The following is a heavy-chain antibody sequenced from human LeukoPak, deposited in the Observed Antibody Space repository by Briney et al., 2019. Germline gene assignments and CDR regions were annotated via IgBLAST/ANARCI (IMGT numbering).Heavy chain of an antibody. D-gene: IGHD3-10*01. V-gene: IGHV4-59*01. CDR2: IYYSGST. Sequence: PSETLSLTCTVSGGSISSYYWSWIRQPPGKGLEWIGYIYYSGSTNYNPSLKSRVTISVDTSKNRFSLKLSSVTAADTAVYYCARDSGQLFDYWGQGTLVTVSS. CDR1: GGSISSYY. CDR3: ARDSGQLFDY. J-gene: IGHJ4*02.